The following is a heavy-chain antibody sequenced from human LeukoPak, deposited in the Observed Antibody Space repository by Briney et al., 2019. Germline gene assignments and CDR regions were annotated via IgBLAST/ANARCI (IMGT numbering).Heavy chain of an antibody. D-gene: IGHD4-17*01. V-gene: IGHV4-59*01. Sequence: SETLSLTCTVSGGSIRGYYWTWIRQPPGKGLEWLGYIHYSGSSSYNPSPKSRVTISVDTSKNQFFLRLNSVTAADTAVYYCAREGDYENWLDPWGQGTLVTVSS. CDR1: GGSIRGYY. CDR3: AREGDYENWLDP. CDR2: IHYSGSS. J-gene: IGHJ5*02.